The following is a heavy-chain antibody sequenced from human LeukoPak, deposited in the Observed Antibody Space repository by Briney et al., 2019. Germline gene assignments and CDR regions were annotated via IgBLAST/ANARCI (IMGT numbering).Heavy chain of an antibody. CDR3: AKDRGSSIFDGFTWFDP. CDR2: ISSSSSYI. Sequence: GGSLRLSCAASGFTFSSYSMTWVRQAPGKGLEWVSSISSSSSYIYYADSVKGRFSISRDNSNNTQFLQMNNLSAEDTAVYYCAKDRGSSIFDGFTWFDPWGQGALVTVSS. D-gene: IGHD2-21*01. V-gene: IGHV3-21*01. J-gene: IGHJ5*02. CDR1: GFTFSSYS.